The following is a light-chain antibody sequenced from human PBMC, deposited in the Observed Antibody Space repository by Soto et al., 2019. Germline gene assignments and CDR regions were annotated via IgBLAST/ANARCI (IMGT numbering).Light chain of an antibody. J-gene: IGKJ5*01. V-gene: IGKV3-15*01. CDR3: QQYNNWPFIT. CDR2: GAS. Sequence: EIAMTQSPATPSVSPGERGTLSSRATQSVSSNLAWYQRKPGQSPRLLIYGASSRATGIPVRFSGSGSGTEFTLTISSLQSEDFAVYYCQQYNNWPFITFGQGTRLEI. CDR1: QSVSSN.